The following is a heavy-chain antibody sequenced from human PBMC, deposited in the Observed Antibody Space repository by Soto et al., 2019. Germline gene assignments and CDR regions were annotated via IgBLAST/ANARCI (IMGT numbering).Heavy chain of an antibody. V-gene: IGHV1-69*02. CDR2: IIPILGIA. CDR1: GGTFSSYT. CDR3: ARSVFGVVTGAFDI. D-gene: IGHD3-3*01. J-gene: IGHJ3*02. Sequence: SVKVSCKASGGTFSSYTISWVRQAPGQGLELMGRIIPILGIANYAQKFQGRVTITADKSTSTAYMELSSLRSEDTAVYYCARSVFGVVTGAFDIWGQGTMVTGSS.